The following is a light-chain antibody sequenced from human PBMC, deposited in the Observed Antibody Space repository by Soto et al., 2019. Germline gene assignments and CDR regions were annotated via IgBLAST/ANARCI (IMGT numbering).Light chain of an antibody. V-gene: IGKV3-20*01. CDR3: QQYGSSPQT. J-gene: IGKJ1*01. CDR1: QSVSSS. Sequence: EIVLTQSPGTLSLSPGERATLSCRASQSVSSSLAWFQQKPGQAPRLLIYAASSRATGIPDRFSGSGSGTDFTLTISRLEPEDFAVYYCQQYGSSPQTFGQGTKVDIK. CDR2: AAS.